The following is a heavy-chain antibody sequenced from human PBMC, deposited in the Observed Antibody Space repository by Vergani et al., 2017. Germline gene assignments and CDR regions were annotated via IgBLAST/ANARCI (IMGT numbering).Heavy chain of an antibody. CDR1: GESIRSGSHY. D-gene: IGHD2-15*01. V-gene: IGHV4-61*02. J-gene: IGHJ4*02. Sequence: QVQLQESGPGLLKPSQTLSLTCTVSGESIRSGSHYWSWLRQPAGKGPEWIGHIHTGGSTDLNPSFKSRVSISVDTSKSQFSLKLNSVTVADTAVYYCARSRPYCTSGSCPAIWGQGTLVTVSS. CDR3: ARSRPYCTSGSCPAI. CDR2: IHTGGST.